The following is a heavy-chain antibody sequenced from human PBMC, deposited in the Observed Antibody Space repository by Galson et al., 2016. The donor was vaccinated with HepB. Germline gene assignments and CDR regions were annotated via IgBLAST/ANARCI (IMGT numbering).Heavy chain of an antibody. J-gene: IGHJ4*02. CDR2: LHRAGDI. CDR3: AGSLSGLDSGDL. CDR1: GFILGDTH. V-gene: IGHV3-53*01. D-gene: IGHD3/OR15-3a*01. Sequence: SLRLSCAASGFILGDTHMSWVRLPPGKGLEWVSSLHRAGDIYYADSVKGRFTISRDTSKNTLYLQMDSLRAEDTAMYYCAGSLSGLDSGDLWGRGTLVTVSS.